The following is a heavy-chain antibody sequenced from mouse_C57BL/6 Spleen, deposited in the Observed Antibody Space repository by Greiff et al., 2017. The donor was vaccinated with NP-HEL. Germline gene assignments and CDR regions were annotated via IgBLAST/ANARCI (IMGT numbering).Heavy chain of an antibody. CDR3: ARVYYDYGFAY. Sequence: DVKLVESEGGLVQPGSSMKLSCTASGFTFSDYYVAWVRQVPEKGLEWVANINYDGSSTYYLDSLKSRFIISRDNAKNILYLQMSSLKSEDTATYYCARVYYDYGFAYWGQGTLVTVSA. V-gene: IGHV5-16*01. CDR2: INYDGSST. D-gene: IGHD2-4*01. J-gene: IGHJ3*01. CDR1: GFTFSDYY.